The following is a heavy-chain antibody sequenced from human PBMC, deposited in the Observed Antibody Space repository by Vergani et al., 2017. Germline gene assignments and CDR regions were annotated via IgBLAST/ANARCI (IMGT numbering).Heavy chain of an antibody. J-gene: IGHJ4*02. CDR1: GGSISSYY. CDR2: IYYSGST. D-gene: IGHD6-19*01. CDR3: AKVQWQWLQGGYYFDY. Sequence: QVQLQESGPGLVKPSETLSLTCTVSGGSISSYYWSWIRQPPGKGLEWIGYIYYSGSTYYNPSLKSRVTISVDTSKNQFSLKLSSVTAADTAVYYCAKVQWQWLQGGYYFDYWGQGTLVTVSS. V-gene: IGHV4-59*06.